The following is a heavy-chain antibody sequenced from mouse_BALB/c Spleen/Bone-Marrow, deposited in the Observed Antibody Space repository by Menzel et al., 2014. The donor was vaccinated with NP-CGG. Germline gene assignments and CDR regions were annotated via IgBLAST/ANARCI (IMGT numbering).Heavy chain of an antibody. Sequence: VLLVESGGGKVQPGGSLKLSCAASGFDFSRYWMSWVRPAPGKGLEWIGEISPGSSMINYTLSLMDKFVIPRDNAKNTLYLQMSKVRSEDTALYYCAREGYGLGSLDGGVDHWGQGTSGTGAS. CDR1: GFDFSRYW. J-gene: IGHJ4*01. D-gene: IGHD1-1*02. V-gene: IGHV4-1*02. CDR3: AREGYGLGSLDGGVDH. CDR2: ISPGSSMI.